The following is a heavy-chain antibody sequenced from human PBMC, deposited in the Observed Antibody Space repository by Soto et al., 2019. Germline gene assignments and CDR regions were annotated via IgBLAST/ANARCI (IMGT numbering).Heavy chain of an antibody. Sequence: QITLKESGPTLVKPKQTLTLTCTFTGFSLTTPGVGVGWFRQPPGNPLEWLALIYWDDDKRYSPSLSSRLAITNDSSKNQVVLTLTNMDPGGKSTYYRARRPGATVGRGPPPLDPWGQGTLVIVSS. J-gene: IGHJ5*02. CDR2: IYWDDDK. D-gene: IGHD4-17*01. CDR3: ARRPGATVGRGPPPLDP. V-gene: IGHV2-5*02. CDR1: GFSLTTPGVG.